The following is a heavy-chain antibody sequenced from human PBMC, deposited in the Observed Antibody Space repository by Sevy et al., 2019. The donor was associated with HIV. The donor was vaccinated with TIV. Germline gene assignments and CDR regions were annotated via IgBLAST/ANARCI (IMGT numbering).Heavy chain of an antibody. J-gene: IGHJ4*02. Sequence: GGSLRLSCAASGFTFNTYAMHWVRQAPGKGLEWVALISKDGSNKYYADSVKGRFTISRDNSKNTLYLQMNSLRPEDTAVYYCAREMGGWNGAAAGYFDYWGQGALVTVSS. D-gene: IGHD6-13*01. CDR2: ISKDGSNK. CDR3: AREMGGWNGAAAGYFDY. V-gene: IGHV3-30-3*01. CDR1: GFTFNTYA.